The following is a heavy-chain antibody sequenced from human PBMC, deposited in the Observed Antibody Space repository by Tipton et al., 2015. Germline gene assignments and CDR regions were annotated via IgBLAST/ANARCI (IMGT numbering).Heavy chain of an antibody. D-gene: IGHD3-10*01. CDR2: IGGSDGST. CDR3: AKDLSMFRGITIPHYYGLDV. Sequence: SLRLSCAAPGFTFDEYAMHWVRQAPGKGLEWVSAIGGSDGSTYYADSVKGRFTVSRDNSMNTLVLQMNSLRAEDTAVYYCAKDLSMFRGITIPHYYGLDVWGQGTTVTVSS. J-gene: IGHJ6*02. CDR1: GFTFDEYA. V-gene: IGHV3-23*01.